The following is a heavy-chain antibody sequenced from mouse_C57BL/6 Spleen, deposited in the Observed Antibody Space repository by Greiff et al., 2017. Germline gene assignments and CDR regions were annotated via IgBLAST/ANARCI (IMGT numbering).Heavy chain of an antibody. V-gene: IGHV1-61*01. J-gene: IGHJ2*01. CDR3: ARGDYDYFDY. CDR1: GYTFTSYW. D-gene: IGHD2-4*01. CDR2: IYPSDSET. Sequence: QVQLQQPGAELVRPGSSVTLSCKASGYTFTSYWMDWVKQRPGQGLEWIGNIYPSDSETHYNQKFTDKATLTVDKSSSTAYMQLSSLTSEDSAVYYCARGDYDYFDYWGQGTTRTVSS.